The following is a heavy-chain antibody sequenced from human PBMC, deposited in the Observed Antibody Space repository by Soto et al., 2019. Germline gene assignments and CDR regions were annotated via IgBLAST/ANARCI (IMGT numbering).Heavy chain of an antibody. CDR2: IYYSGST. CDR1: GGSISSSSYY. D-gene: IGHD6-6*01. CDR3: ATPFPIAATLPGYGMDV. Sequence: SQTLSLTCTVSGGSISSSSYYWGWIRQPPGKGLEWIGSIYYSGSTYCNPSLKSRVTISVDTSKNQFSLKLSSVTAADTAVYYCATPFPIAATLPGYGMDVWGQGTTVTSP. V-gene: IGHV4-39*01. J-gene: IGHJ6*02.